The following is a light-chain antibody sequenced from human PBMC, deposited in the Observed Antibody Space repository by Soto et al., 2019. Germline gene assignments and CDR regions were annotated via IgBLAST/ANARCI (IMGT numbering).Light chain of an antibody. V-gene: IGLV2-14*01. J-gene: IGLJ1*01. CDR3: SSYTTSSTPYV. CDR1: SSDVGGYNY. Sequence: QSALTQPASVSGSPGQSITISCTGTSSDVGGYNYVSWYQQHPGKAPKLMIYEVSNRPSGVSNRFSGSKSGNTASLTISGLHHEDEADYYCSSYTTSSTPYVFGTGTKLTVL. CDR2: EVS.